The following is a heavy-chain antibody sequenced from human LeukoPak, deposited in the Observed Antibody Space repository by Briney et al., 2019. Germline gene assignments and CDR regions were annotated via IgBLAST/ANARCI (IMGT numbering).Heavy chain of an antibody. CDR1: GGTFSSYA. CDR3: ARGGYYYDSSGYLGSDNVFDY. D-gene: IGHD3-22*01. V-gene: IGHV1-69*06. J-gene: IGHJ4*02. Sequence: SVKVSCKASGGTFSSYAFSWVRQAPGQGLEWMGGIIPIFGTANYAQKFQGRVTITADKSTSTAYVELSSLRSEDTAVYYCARGGYYYDSSGYLGSDNVFDYWGQGTLVTVSS. CDR2: IIPIFGTA.